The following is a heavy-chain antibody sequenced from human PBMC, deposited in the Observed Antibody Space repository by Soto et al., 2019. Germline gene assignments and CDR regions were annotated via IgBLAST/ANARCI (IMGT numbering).Heavy chain of an antibody. Sequence: QVQLVESGGGVVQPGRSLRLSCAASGFSFSSCGMQWVRQAPGKGLEWVAVISYDGSNKYYADSVKDRFTISRDNSKKTLYLQMNSLRADDTAVYYCVAGQYFFDYCGQGTLVTISS. CDR1: GFSFSSCG. CDR2: ISYDGSNK. J-gene: IGHJ4*02. CDR3: VAGQYFFDY. V-gene: IGHV3-30*03. D-gene: IGHD6-19*01.